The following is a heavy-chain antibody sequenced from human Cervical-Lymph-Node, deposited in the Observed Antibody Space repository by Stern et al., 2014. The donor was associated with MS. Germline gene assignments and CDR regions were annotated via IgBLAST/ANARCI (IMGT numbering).Heavy chain of an antibody. Sequence: EVHLVESGGGLIHPGGSLRLSCVASGFTVNNTYMTWVRQAPGKGLEWVSNIKSDGSTDYAHSLQGRFTISRDNSKNTVYLQMSSLRAEDTAVYYCVRAIVSWGQGTLVTVSS. CDR1: GFTVNNTY. CDR2: IKSDGST. CDR3: VRAIVS. V-gene: IGHV3-53*01. J-gene: IGHJ4*02.